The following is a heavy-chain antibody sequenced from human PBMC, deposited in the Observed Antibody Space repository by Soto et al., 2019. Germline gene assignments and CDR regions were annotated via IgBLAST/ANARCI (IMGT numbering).Heavy chain of an antibody. CDR1: GFPFTSFA. D-gene: IGHD3-22*01. Sequence: PGGSLRLSCAASGFPFTSFAVSWVRQAPGKGLEWVSAISGSGGATYYADSVKGRFTVSRDNSRNRVYLQVDSLRVEDTAVYHCAIWKWLPTSYLNFWGKGTLVTVSS. V-gene: IGHV3-23*01. CDR3: AIWKWLPTSYLNF. CDR2: ISGSGGAT. J-gene: IGHJ4*02.